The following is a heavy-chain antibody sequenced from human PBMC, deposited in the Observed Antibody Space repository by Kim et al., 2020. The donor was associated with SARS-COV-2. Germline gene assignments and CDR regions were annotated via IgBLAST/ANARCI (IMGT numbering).Heavy chain of an antibody. D-gene: IGHD6-13*01. CDR1: GFTFSDYY. CDR2: ISSSGSTI. V-gene: IGHV3-11*01. J-gene: IGHJ6*02. CDR3: AGVRGAAGAFYYYYYGMDV. Sequence: GGSLRLSCAASGFTFSDYYMSWIRQAPGKGLEWVSYISSSGSTIYYADSVKGRFTTSRDNAKNSLYLQMNSLRAEDTAVYYCAGVRGAAGAFYYYYYGMDVWGQGTTVTISS.